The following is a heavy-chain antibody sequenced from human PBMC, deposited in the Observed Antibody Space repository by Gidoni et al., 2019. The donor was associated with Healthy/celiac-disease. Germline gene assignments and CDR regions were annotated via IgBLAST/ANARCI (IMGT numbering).Heavy chain of an antibody. J-gene: IGHJ6*03. CDR2: IKSKTDGGTT. CDR1: GFTAGNAW. D-gene: IGHD6-13*01. V-gene: IGHV3-15*01. CDR3: TTATAAGTIYDYYYMDV. Sequence: EVQLVESGGGLIKPGGSLTLSWPASGFTAGNAWRSWVRQAPGKGLEWVGRIKSKTDGGTTYSVAPVKGRFTISRDDSKNTLYLQTNSLRTEDTAVYYCTTATAAGTIYDYYYMDVCGKGTTVTVSS.